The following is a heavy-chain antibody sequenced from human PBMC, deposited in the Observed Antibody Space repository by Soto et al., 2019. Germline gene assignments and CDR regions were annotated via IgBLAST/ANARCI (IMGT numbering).Heavy chain of an antibody. J-gene: IGHJ4*01. CDR3: AMSMVVVTAPAY. CDR2: INAGNGNT. V-gene: IGHV1-3*05. D-gene: IGHD2-21*02. CDR1: GYTFTSYA. Sequence: QVQLVQSGAEEKKPGASVKVSCKASGYTFTSYAMHWVRQAPGQRLEWMGWINAGNGNTKYSQKSQGRVTITSDTGARTAYLALSRLRPDARAVFCSAMSMVVVTAPAYWGPATLVTVYS.